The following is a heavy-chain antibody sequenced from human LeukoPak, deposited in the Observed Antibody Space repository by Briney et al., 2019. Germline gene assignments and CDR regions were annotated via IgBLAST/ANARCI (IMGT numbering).Heavy chain of an antibody. Sequence: GGSLRLSCAASGFTSSRYAMNWVRQAPGKGLEWVSYINTDSSDIHYADSVKGRFTISRDNARNTLYLQLSSLRAEDSGVYYCARDTFQPGLIDSWGQGTLVTVSS. CDR3: ARDTFQPGLIDS. D-gene: IGHD2-2*01. CDR1: GFTSSRYA. J-gene: IGHJ4*02. CDR2: INTDSSDI. V-gene: IGHV3-21*05.